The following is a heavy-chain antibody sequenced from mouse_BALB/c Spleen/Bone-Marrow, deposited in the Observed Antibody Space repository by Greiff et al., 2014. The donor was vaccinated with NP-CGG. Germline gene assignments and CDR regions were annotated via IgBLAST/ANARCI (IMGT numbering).Heavy chain of an antibody. J-gene: IGHJ3*01. CDR2: INPSNGRT. V-gene: IGHV1S81*02. CDR3: ARYAAATYWFAY. CDR1: GYTFTSYW. Sequence: QVQLQQSGAELVKPGASVKLSCKASGYTFTSYWMHWVQQRPGQGLEWIGEINPSNGRTNYNEKFKSKGTLTVDKSSSTVYMQLSSLTSEDSAVYYCARYAAATYWFAYWGQGTLVTGSA. D-gene: IGHD1-2*01.